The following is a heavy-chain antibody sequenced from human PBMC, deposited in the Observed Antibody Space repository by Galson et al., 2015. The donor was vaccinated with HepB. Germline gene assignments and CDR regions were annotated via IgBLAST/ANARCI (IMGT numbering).Heavy chain of an antibody. CDR2: IYHSGST. Sequence: SETLSLTCTVSGGSISSYYWSWIRQPPGKRLEWIAYIYHSGSTNYNPSLKSRVTISVAKSQKQFSLKLTSVTAADTAVYYCARVAPSSRSFDYWGQGTLVTVSS. CDR3: ARVAPSSRSFDY. J-gene: IGHJ4*02. D-gene: IGHD6-13*01. V-gene: IGHV4-59*01. CDR1: GGSISSYY.